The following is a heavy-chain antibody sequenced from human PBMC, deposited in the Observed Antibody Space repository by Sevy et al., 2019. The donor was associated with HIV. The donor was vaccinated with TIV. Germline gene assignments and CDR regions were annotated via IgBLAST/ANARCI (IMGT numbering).Heavy chain of an antibody. CDR3: ARVLEFYDYGDYGPAFMPDY. V-gene: IGHV3-33*01. CDR1: GFTFSTYG. CDR2: IWFDGSNT. J-gene: IGHJ4*02. Sequence: GGSLRLSCAASGFTFSTYGMHWVRQAPGKGLEWVAVIWFDGSNTYYAYFVKGRLTISREIAKKTLHLQMNSLRAEDTAVYYCARVLEFYDYGDYGPAFMPDYWGQGTLVTVSS. D-gene: IGHD4-17*01.